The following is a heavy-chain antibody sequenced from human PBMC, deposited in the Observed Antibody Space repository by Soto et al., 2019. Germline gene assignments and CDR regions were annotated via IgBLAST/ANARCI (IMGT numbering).Heavy chain of an antibody. CDR3: ARGFCSGATCYSGHY. J-gene: IGHJ4*02. V-gene: IGHV3-72*01. CDR1: GFTFSDHY. D-gene: IGHD2-15*01. CDR2: TRNKARSYTT. Sequence: EVQLVESGGDLVQPGGSLRLSCAGSGFTFSDHYLDWVRQAPGKGLEWVGRTRNKARSYTTEYAASVKGRFTISRDDSKNSVYLQMSSLKTEDTAVYYCARGFCSGATCYSGHYWGQGTLVTVSS.